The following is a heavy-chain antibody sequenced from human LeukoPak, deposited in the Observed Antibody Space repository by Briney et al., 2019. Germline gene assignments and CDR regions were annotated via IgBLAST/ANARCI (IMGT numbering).Heavy chain of an antibody. Sequence: SGTLSLTCTVSGDSINSLDLWSWVRQPPGKGLEWIGEINHSGSTNYNPSLKSRVTISVDTSKNQFSLKLSSVTAADTAVYYCARVQLRFLEWLLSRGGPSAARNWSDPWGQGTLVTVSS. D-gene: IGHD3-3*01. V-gene: IGHV4-4*02. J-gene: IGHJ5*02. CDR2: INHSGST. CDR3: ARVQLRFLEWLLSRGGPSAARNWSDP. CDR1: GDSINSLDL.